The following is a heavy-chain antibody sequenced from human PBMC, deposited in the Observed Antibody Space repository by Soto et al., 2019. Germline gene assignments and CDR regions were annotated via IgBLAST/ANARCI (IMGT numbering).Heavy chain of an antibody. CDR3: ASRAGFDNSGSYYQPTH. D-gene: IGHD3-22*01. CDR1: GFTFSSRA. CDR2: VGGRGFST. Sequence: GGSLRLSCTASGFTFSSRAMTWVRQAPGKGLEWVSSVGGRGFSTFYADSVKGRFIISRDNLRNKLFLQMNFLRVEDTARYFCASRAGFDNSGSYYQPTHWGQGTVVTVSS. J-gene: IGHJ4*02. V-gene: IGHV3-23*01.